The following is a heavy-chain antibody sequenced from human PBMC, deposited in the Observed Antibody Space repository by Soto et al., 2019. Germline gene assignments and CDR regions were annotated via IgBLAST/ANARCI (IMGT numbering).Heavy chain of an antibody. CDR1: GNTLTSFY. V-gene: IGHV1-2*02. CDR2: LSPTTGGT. Sequence: VKVSCKTSGNTLTSFYIHWVRQAPGQGLEWVGRLSPTTGGTNYAQHFQGRVTVTWDMSTFTAYMELSSLIYEDTAVYYCARPPGYVTDWYYFDTWGQGTQVTVSS. CDR3: ARPPGYVTDWYYFDT. J-gene: IGHJ4*02. D-gene: IGHD3-9*01.